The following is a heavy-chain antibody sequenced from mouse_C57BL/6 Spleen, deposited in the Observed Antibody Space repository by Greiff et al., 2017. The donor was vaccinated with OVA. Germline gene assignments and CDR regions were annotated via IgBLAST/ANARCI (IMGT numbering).Heavy chain of an antibody. CDR2: IDPSDSYT. J-gene: IGHJ1*03. CDR3: ARSRSPLCYGSSYGYFDV. V-gene: IGHV1-50*01. CDR1: GYTFTSYW. D-gene: IGHD1-1*01. Sequence: VQLQQPGAELVKPGASVKLSCKASGYTFTSYWMQWVNQRPGQGLEWIGEIDPSDSYTNYNQKFKGKATLTVDTSSSTAYMQLSSLTSEDSAVYDCARSRSPLCYGSSYGYFDVWGTGTTVTVSS.